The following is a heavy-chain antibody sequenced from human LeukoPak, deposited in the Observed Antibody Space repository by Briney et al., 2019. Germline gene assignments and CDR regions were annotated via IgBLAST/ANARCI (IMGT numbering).Heavy chain of an antibody. V-gene: IGHV1-69*04. CDR1: GGTFSSYA. CDR3: AREVARYQLLTTSNFDY. D-gene: IGHD2-2*01. Sequence: ASVKVSCKASGGTFSSYAISWVRQAPGQGLEWMGRIIPILGIANYAQKFQGRVTITADKSTSTVYMELSSLRSEDTAVYYCAREVARYQLLTTSNFDYWGQGTLVTVSS. J-gene: IGHJ4*02. CDR2: IIPILGIA.